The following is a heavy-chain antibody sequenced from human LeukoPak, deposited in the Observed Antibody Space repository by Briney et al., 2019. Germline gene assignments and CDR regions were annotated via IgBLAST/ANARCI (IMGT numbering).Heavy chain of an antibody. CDR2: IIPILGIA. J-gene: IGHJ5*02. D-gene: IGHD6-13*01. Sequence: SVKVSCKASGGTFSTYGISWVRQAPGQGLEWMGRIIPILGIANYAQKFQGRVTITTDESTSTAYMELSSLRSEDTAVYYCARKKHSSSWYMNWFDPWGQGTLVTVSS. CDR1: GGTFSTYG. V-gene: IGHV1-69*04. CDR3: ARKKHSSSWYMNWFDP.